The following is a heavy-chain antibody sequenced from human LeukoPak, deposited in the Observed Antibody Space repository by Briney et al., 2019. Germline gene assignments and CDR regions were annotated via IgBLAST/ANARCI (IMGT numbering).Heavy chain of an antibody. D-gene: IGHD6-6*01. CDR1: GYTFTSYY. CDR3: ARDSGSSSSGSSLFY. J-gene: IGHJ4*02. Sequence: ASVKVSCKASGYTFTSYYMHWVRRAPGQGLEWMGIINPSGGSTSYAQKFQGRVTMTRDTSTSTVYMELSSLRSEDTAVYYCARDSGSSSSGSSLFYWGQGTLVTVSS. CDR2: INPSGGST. V-gene: IGHV1-46*01.